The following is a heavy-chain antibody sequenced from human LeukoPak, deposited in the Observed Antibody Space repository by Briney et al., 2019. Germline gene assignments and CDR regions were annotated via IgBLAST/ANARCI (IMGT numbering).Heavy chain of an antibody. CDR2: IYYSGST. CDR3: ARLLDRYGGQYFFDS. J-gene: IGHJ4*02. V-gene: IGHV4-39*01. D-gene: IGHD4-23*01. Sequence: SETLSLTCAVAGGSISSTSYYWGWIRQPPGKGLEWIGYIYYSGSTYSNPSLESRVTISVDTSKNQFSLKLASVTAADTAVYYCARLLDRYGGQYFFDSWGRGTLVTVSS. CDR1: GGSISSTSYY.